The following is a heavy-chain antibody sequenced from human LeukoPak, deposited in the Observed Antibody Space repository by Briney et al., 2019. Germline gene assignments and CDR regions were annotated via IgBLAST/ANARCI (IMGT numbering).Heavy chain of an antibody. V-gene: IGHV4-34*01. Sequence: KPSETLSLTCAVYGGSFSGYYWSWIRQPPGKGLEWIGEINHSGSTNYNPSLKSRVTISVDTSKNQFSLKLSSVTAADTAVYYCARGGYSYSYWGQGTLVTVSS. J-gene: IGHJ4*02. CDR3: ARGGYSYSY. D-gene: IGHD5-18*01. CDR1: GGSFSGYY. CDR2: INHSGST.